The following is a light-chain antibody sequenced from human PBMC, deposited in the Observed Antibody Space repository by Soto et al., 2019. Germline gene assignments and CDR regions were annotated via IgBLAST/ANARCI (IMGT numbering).Light chain of an antibody. Sequence: IHMTQSPSTLSLSLGDRVTITFLASQGISSYLAWYQQKPGKAPKLLIYAASTLQSGVPSRFSGSGSGTDFTLTISCLQSEDFATYYCQQYYSYPITFGQGTRLEIK. CDR2: AAS. CDR1: QGISSY. V-gene: IGKV1-8*01. J-gene: IGKJ5*01. CDR3: QQYYSYPIT.